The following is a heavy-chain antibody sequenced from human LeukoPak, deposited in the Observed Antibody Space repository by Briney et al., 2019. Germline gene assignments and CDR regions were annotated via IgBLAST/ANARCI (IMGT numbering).Heavy chain of an antibody. Sequence: GGSLRLSCAASGFRFSSYDIHWVRQAPGKGLEWVAFIESDGTKEYYADSVKGRFAISRDNSKNTVYVQMNTLRAEDTAVYYCAKEGSGWYYLDYWGQGTVVTVSS. V-gene: IGHV3-30*02. CDR2: IESDGTKE. CDR1: GFRFSSYD. D-gene: IGHD6-19*01. CDR3: AKEGSGWYYLDY. J-gene: IGHJ4*02.